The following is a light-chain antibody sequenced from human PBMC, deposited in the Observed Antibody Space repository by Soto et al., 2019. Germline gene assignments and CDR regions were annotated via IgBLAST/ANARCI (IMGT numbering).Light chain of an antibody. CDR1: QGIDTS. J-gene: IGKJ5*01. V-gene: IGKV1-9*01. Sequence: ILLTPSPSSLSASVGDRVTITCPASQGIDTSLAWYQQKPGKAPKLLIYAASNFQSGVPSRFSGSGSGTHFTLTISSLQPEDFATYYCQQLHGYPITFGQGTRLEIK. CDR2: AAS. CDR3: QQLHGYPIT.